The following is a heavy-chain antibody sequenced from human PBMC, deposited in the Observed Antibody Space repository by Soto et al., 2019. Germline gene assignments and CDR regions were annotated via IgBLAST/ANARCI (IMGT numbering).Heavy chain of an antibody. CDR1: GGTFSNYA. J-gene: IGHJ6*02. D-gene: IGHD4-4*01. CDR2: IIPIFGTA. CDR3: AREFMTTVTSSYYYGMDV. V-gene: IGHV1-69*13. Sequence: ASVKVSCKASGGTFSNYAISWVRQAPGQGLEWMGGIIPIFGTANYAQKFQGRVTITADESTSTAYMELSSLSSEDTAVYYCAREFMTTVTSSYYYGMDVWGQGTTVTVSS.